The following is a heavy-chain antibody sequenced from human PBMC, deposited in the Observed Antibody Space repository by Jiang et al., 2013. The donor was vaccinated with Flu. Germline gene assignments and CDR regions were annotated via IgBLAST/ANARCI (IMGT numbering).Heavy chain of an antibody. Sequence: AASGFTFSSYAMHWVRQAPGKGLEYVSAISSNGGSTYYANSVKGRFTISRDNSQNTLFLQMGSLRAEDMAVYYCARALYDSSGYWAYYFDYWGQGTLVTVSS. V-gene: IGHV3-64*01. CDR3: ARALYDSSGYWAYYFDY. J-gene: IGHJ4*01. CDR1: GFTFSSYA. CDR2: ISSNGGST. D-gene: IGHD3-22*01.